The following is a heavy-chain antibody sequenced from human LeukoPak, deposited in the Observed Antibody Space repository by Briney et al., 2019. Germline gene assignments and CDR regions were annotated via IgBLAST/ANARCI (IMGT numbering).Heavy chain of an antibody. CDR2: IYHSGST. Sequence: PSETLSLTCAVSGGSISSGGYSWSWIRQPPGKGLEWIGYIYHSGSTYYNPSLKSRVTISVDRSKNQFSLKLSSVTAADTAVYYCARVDYEGFCGGGSCPTWFAPWGQETLVTVSS. CDR1: GGSISSGGYS. CDR3: ARVDYEGFCGGGSCPTWFAP. V-gene: IGHV4-30-2*01. D-gene: IGHD2-15*01. J-gene: IGHJ5*02.